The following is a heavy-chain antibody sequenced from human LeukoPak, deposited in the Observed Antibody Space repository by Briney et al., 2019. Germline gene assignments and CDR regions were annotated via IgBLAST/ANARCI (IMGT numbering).Heavy chain of an antibody. Sequence: WGSVRLSCAASGFTFSSYWMHWVRQAPGKGLVWVSRSNSDGSSTNYADSVKGRFTISRDNAKNTLYLQMNSLRAEDTAAYYCARGGDYPFDYWGQGTLVTVSS. D-gene: IGHD4-17*01. V-gene: IGHV3-74*01. CDR3: ARGGDYPFDY. J-gene: IGHJ4*02. CDR1: GFTFSSYW. CDR2: SNSDGSST.